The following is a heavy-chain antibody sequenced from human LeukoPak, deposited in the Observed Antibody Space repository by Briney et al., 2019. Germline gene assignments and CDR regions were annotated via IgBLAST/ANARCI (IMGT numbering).Heavy chain of an antibody. CDR2: IYHSGST. CDR3: ASNIVVVPAAIRGVWFDP. CDR1: GYSISSGYY. Sequence: SETLSLTCAVSGYSISSGYYRGWIRQPPGKGLEWIGSIYHSGSTYYNPSLKSRVTISVDTSKNQFSLKLSSVTAADTAVYYCASNIVVVPAAIRGVWFDPWGQGTLVTVSS. V-gene: IGHV4-38-2*01. D-gene: IGHD2-2*01. J-gene: IGHJ5*02.